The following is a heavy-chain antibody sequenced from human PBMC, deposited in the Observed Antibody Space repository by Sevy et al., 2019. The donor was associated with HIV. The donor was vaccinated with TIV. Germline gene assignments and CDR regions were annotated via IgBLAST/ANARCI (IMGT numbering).Heavy chain of an antibody. CDR3: SKPLTTGTTGVGY. V-gene: IGHV3-43*01. D-gene: IGHD1-1*01. J-gene: IGHJ4*02. CDR1: GFTFDDYT. Sequence: GESLKISCAASGFTFDDYTMHWVRQAPGKGLEWVSLISWDGGSTYYADSVKGRFTISRDNSKNSLYLQMNSLRTADTALYYCSKPLTTGTTGVGYWGQGTLVTVSS. CDR2: ISWDGGST.